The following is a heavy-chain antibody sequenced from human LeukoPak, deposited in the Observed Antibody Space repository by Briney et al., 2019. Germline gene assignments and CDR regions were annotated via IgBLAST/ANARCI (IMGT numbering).Heavy chain of an antibody. CDR2: TSDNGDST. V-gene: IGHV3-23*01. Sequence: PGGSLRLSCAASGFTFSSYGMSWVRQAPGKGLEWVSATSDNGDSTYYADSVKGRFTISRDNSKNTLYLQMNSLRAEDTAVYFCAKLSFVVPGATYYFDYWGQGTLVTVSS. CDR1: GFTFSSYG. J-gene: IGHJ4*02. CDR3: AKLSFVVPGATYYFDY. D-gene: IGHD2-2*01.